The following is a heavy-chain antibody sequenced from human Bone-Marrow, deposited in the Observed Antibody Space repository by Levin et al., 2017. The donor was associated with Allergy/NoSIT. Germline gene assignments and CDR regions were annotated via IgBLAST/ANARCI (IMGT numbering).Heavy chain of an antibody. Sequence: GESLKISCAASGFTFSSYAMSWVRQAPGKGLEWVSAISGSGGSTYYADSVKGRFTISRDNSKNTPYLQMNSLRAEDTAVYYCAKGTLDCSSTSCYLDSVYYYYYYMDVWGKGTTVTVSS. CDR1: GFTFSSYA. V-gene: IGHV3-23*01. CDR2: ISGSGGST. D-gene: IGHD2-2*01. CDR3: AKGTLDCSSTSCYLDSVYYYYYYMDV. J-gene: IGHJ6*03.